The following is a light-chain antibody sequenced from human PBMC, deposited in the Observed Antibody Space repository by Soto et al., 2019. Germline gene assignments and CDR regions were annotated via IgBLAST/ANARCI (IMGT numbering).Light chain of an antibody. J-gene: IGKJ1*01. CDR1: QSLLHSSGYNH. CDR3: MQRLQTPWT. CDR2: LGS. V-gene: IGKV2-28*01. Sequence: DFVMTQSPLSLPVTAGEPASISCRSSQSLLHSSGYNHLDWYLQKPGQSPQLLIYLGSHRASGVPDRFSGSESGTDFTLKISRVEAEDVGVYYCMQRLQTPWTFGQGTKVEIK.